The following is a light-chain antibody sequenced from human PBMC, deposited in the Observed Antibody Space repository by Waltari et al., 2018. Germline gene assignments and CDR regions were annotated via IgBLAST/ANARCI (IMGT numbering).Light chain of an antibody. CDR2: RSV. V-gene: IGLV1-47*01. CDR1: GSSVGSNF. CDR3: AAWDDSLSAYV. Sequence: QSVLTQPPSASGTPGQEVTISCSGTGSSVGSNFVFWYQQLPGAAPKLLIFRSVRGPSGVPDRISGSKSGTSASLVITGLRSEDEADYYCAAWDDSLSAYVFGTGTKVTVL. J-gene: IGLJ1*01.